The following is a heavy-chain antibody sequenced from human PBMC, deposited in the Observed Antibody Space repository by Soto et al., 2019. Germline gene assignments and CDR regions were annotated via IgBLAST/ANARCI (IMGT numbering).Heavy chain of an antibody. D-gene: IGHD3-22*01. CDR2: ISFDGSNE. CDR1: GFTFSSYA. J-gene: IGHJ5*02. Sequence: SLRLSCAASGFTFSSYAMHWIRQAPGKGLEWVAIISFDGSNEYYADSVKGRFTISRDNSKNTLYLQVRSLRAEDTAVYYCAKTHYYDRSGYYQNWFDPWGQGTLVTVSS. V-gene: IGHV3-30-3*02. CDR3: AKTHYYDRSGYYQNWFDP.